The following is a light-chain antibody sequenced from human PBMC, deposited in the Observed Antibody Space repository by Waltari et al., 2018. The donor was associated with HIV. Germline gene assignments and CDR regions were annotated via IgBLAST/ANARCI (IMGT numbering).Light chain of an antibody. J-gene: IGLJ1*01. Sequence: QSALTQSRSVSGSPGQSITLPCTGTSKAVGAYNYVSWYQQQPGRAPKLLICDLKRRPSGVPDRFSGSKSGNTASLSISGLQAEDEADYYCCSSAGRDIFVFGTGTKVTVL. CDR3: CSSAGRDIFV. V-gene: IGLV2-11*01. CDR2: DLK. CDR1: SKAVGAYNY.